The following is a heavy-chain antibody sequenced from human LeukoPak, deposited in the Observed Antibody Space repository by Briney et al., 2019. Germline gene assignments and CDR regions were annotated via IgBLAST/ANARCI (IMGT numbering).Heavy chain of an antibody. CDR3: ARDFDMGITPGDDFDF. CDR2: IKEDGTYT. Sequence: GGSLRLSCAASGFSFSKYWMHWLRQTPGEGLVWVARIKEDGTYTSYADSVKGRFTISRDNGRNTVFLQMNSLRAEDTAVYCCARDFDMGITPGDDFDFWGQGTLVTVSS. V-gene: IGHV3-74*01. CDR1: GFSFSKYW. D-gene: IGHD3-9*01. J-gene: IGHJ4*02.